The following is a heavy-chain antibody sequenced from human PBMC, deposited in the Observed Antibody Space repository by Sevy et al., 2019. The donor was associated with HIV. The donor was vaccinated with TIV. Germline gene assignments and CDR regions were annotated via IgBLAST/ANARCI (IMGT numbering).Heavy chain of an antibody. Sequence: ASVKVSCKASGYTFTGHYLHWVRQAPGRGLEWMGWIDPISAGTNYAQKFMGRVTMARDTSISTAYMELSRLRFDDTAMYYCVRIRFQTGAFDSWGQGTLVTVSS. CDR2: IDPISAGT. CDR3: VRIRFQTGAFDS. V-gene: IGHV1-2*02. J-gene: IGHJ4*02. D-gene: IGHD7-27*01. CDR1: GYTFTGHY.